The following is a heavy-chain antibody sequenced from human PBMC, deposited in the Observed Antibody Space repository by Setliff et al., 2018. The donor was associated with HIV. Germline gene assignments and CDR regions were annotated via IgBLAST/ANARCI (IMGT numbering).Heavy chain of an antibody. V-gene: IGHV4-4*07. J-gene: IGHJ3*02. Sequence: SETLSLTCTVSGGSISSYYWNWIRQPAGKGLEWIGRIYTSGSTNYNPSLKSRVTMSVDTSKNQFSLKLSSVTAADTAVYYCATLRRDHDSYGEYRDDVFDIWGQGTVVTVSS. D-gene: IGHD4-17*01. CDR3: ATLRRDHDSYGEYRDDVFDI. CDR1: GGSISSYY. CDR2: IYTSGST.